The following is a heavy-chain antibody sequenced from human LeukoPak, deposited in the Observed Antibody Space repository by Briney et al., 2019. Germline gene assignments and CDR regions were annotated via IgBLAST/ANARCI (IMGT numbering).Heavy chain of an antibody. D-gene: IGHD2-2*01. CDR1: GFSFSTYA. CDR3: AKDGCSSTTCYANS. V-gene: IGHV3-30*18. CDR2: ISYDGSNK. Sequence: GGSLRLSCTASGFSFSTYAMHWVRQAPGKGLEWVAVISYDGSNKYYVDAVKGRFTISRDNSKNTLYLQMNSLRADDTSVYYCAKDGCSSTTCYANSWGQGNLVTVSS. J-gene: IGHJ4*02.